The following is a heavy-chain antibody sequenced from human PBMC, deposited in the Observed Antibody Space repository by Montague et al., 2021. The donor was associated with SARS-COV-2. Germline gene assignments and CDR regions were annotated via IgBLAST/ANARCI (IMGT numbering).Heavy chain of an antibody. V-gene: IGHV4-34*01. CDR1: GGSFSGYY. CDR2: INHSGST. J-gene: IGHJ6*02. Sequence: SETLSLTCAVYGGSFSGYYWSWIRQPPGKGLEWIGEINHSGSTNYNPSLKSRVTISVDTSKNQFSLKLSPVTAADTAVYYCTREGYQVLWSDYYYYGMDVWGQGTTVTGS. D-gene: IGHD2-2*01. CDR3: TREGYQVLWSDYYYYGMDV.